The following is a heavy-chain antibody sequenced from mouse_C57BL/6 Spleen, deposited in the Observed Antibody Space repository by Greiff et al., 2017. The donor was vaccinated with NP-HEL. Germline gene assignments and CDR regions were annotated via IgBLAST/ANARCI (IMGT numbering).Heavy chain of an antibody. CDR2: NRNKANGNTT. Sequence: EVHLVESGGGLVQPGGSLSLSCAASGFTFTDYYMSWVRQPPGKALEWLGFNRNKANGNTTEYSATVKGRFTISRDNSQDILYLQMNALRAEDSATDYCARYIHYYGSRYAMDYWGQGTSVTVSS. CDR3: ARYIHYYGSRYAMDY. V-gene: IGHV7-3*01. CDR1: GFTFTDYY. J-gene: IGHJ4*01. D-gene: IGHD1-1*01.